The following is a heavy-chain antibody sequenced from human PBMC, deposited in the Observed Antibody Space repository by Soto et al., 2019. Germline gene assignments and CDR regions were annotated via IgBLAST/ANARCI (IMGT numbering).Heavy chain of an antibody. Sequence: XPVKGACQAAGYPFTGYYVRWGRQAPGQGLEWMGWINPNSGGTNYAQKFQGRVTMTRDTSISTAYMELSRLKSDDTAVYYCGRDGYGGNDMWGQGTMVTVSS. CDR3: GRDGYGGNDM. V-gene: IGHV1-2*02. D-gene: IGHD2-15*01. CDR1: GYPFTGYY. J-gene: IGHJ3*02. CDR2: INPNSGGT.